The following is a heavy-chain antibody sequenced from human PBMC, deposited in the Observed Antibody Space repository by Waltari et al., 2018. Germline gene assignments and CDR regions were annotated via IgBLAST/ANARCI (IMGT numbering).Heavy chain of an antibody. CDR2: MNPNSGNT. Sequence: QVQLVQSGAEVKKPGASVKVSCKASGYTFTSYDINWVRQATGQGLEWMGWMNPNSGNTGYAQKFQGRVTMTRNTSISTAYMELSSLRSEDTAVYYCAIDCGGDCYSGESWFDPWGQGTLVTVSS. CDR1: GYTFTSYD. D-gene: IGHD2-21*01. V-gene: IGHV1-8*01. J-gene: IGHJ5*02. CDR3: AIDCGGDCYSGESWFDP.